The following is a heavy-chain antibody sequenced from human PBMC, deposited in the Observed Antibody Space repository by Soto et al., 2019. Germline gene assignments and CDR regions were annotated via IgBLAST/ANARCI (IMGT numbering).Heavy chain of an antibody. CDR2: INHSGST. D-gene: IGHD6-6*01. V-gene: IGHV4-34*01. J-gene: IGHJ6*02. CDR3: ARERIAARVSGLYYYYYGMDV. CDR1: GGSFSGYY. Sequence: SETLSLTCAVYGGSFSGYYWSWIRQPPGKGLEWIGEINHSGSTNYNPSLKSRVTISVDTSKNQFSLKLSSVTAADTAVYYCARERIAARVSGLYYYYYGMDVWGQGTTVTVSS.